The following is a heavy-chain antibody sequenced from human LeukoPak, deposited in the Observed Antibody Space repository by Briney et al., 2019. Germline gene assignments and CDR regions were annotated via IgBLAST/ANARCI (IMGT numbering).Heavy chain of an antibody. Sequence: GGSLRLSCAASGFTFSSYGMHWVRQAPGKVLEWVAFIRYDGSNKYYADSVKGRFTISRDNSKNALYLQRNSLRAEDTAVYYCAADRRASIFDYWGQGTLVTVSS. V-gene: IGHV3-30*02. CDR1: GFTFSSYG. D-gene: IGHD3-22*01. CDR2: IRYDGSNK. CDR3: AADRRASIFDY. J-gene: IGHJ4*02.